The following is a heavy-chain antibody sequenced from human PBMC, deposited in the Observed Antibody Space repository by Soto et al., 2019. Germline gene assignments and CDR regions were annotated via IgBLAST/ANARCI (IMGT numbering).Heavy chain of an antibody. D-gene: IGHD3-3*01. Sequence: QVQLXXXXXEVKKPGSSVKVSXKASGGXXXXXXISWVRQAXXXXXXXXXXXXXXFXTANYAQKFQGRVTITADESTSTAYMELSSLRSEDTAVYYCARGSSGASTYYDFWSGYFAGDYWGQGTLVTVSS. V-gene: IGHV1-69*01. J-gene: IGHJ4*02. CDR1: GGXXXXXX. CDR3: ARGSSGASTYYDFWSGYFAGDY. CDR2: XXXXFXTA.